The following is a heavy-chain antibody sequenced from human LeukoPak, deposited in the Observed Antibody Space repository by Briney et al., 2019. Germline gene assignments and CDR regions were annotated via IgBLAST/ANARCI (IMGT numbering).Heavy chain of an antibody. CDR2: ISAYNGNT. J-gene: IGHJ6*02. V-gene: IGHV1-18*01. CDR1: GYTFTSYG. CDR3: ARVGYYDFWSGYYTPYYYGMDV. Sequence: ASVKVSCKASGYTFTSYGISWVRQAPGQGLEWMGWISAYNGNTNYAQKLQGRVTMTRNTSISTAYMELSSLRSEDTAVYYCARVGYYDFWSGYYTPYYYGMDVWGQGTTVTVSS. D-gene: IGHD3-3*01.